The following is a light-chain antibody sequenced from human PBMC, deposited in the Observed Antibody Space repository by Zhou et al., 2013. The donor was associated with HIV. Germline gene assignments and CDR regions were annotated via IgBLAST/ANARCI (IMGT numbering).Light chain of an antibody. J-gene: IGKJ1*01. Sequence: VMTQSPATLSVFPGERVTLSCRASQSVSSNLAWYQQKPGQAPRLLIYGASTRATGIPARFSGSGSGTEFTLTISSLQPEDFATYYCLQDSNYPRTFGQGTSVEFK. CDR1: QSVSSN. V-gene: IGKV3-15*01. CDR3: LQDSNYPRT. CDR2: GAS.